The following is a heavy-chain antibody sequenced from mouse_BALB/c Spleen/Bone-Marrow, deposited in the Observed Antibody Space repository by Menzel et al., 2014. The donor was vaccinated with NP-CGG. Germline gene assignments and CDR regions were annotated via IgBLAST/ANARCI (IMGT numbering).Heavy chain of an antibody. V-gene: IGHV5-17*02. D-gene: IGHD4-1*01. CDR3: TRGGNWDDFDY. CDR2: ISSGSRTI. CDR1: GFTFSSFG. Sequence: EVKVVESGGGLVQPGGSRKLSCAASGFTFSSFGMHWVRQAPEKGLEWAAYISSGSRTIFYADTVKGRFTVSRDNPKNTLFLQMTSLRSEDTAMYYCTRGGNWDDFDYWGQGTTLTVSS. J-gene: IGHJ2*01.